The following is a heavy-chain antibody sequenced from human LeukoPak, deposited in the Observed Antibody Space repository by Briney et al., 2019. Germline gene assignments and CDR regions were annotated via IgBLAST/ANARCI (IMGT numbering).Heavy chain of an antibody. CDR2: INPYNGKT. CDR1: GYTLDRFG. J-gene: IGHJ4*02. CDR3: ARDTPQHLKRFDY. D-gene: IGHD6-13*01. Sequence: ASVKVSCKASGYTLDRFGISWVRQAPGPGLEWVGWINPYNGKTIFGEKFKGRVTMTADTSTSTVYMELTSLTSDDTAVYFCARDTPQHLKRFDYWGQGTLVTVSS. V-gene: IGHV1-18*01.